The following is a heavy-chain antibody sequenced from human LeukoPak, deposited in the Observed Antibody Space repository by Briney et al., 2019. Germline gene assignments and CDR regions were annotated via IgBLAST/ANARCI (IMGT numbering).Heavy chain of an antibody. CDR1: GFTFSSYW. V-gene: IGHV3-7*03. CDR2: IKQDGSEK. J-gene: IGHJ4*02. Sequence: GGSLRLSCVTSGFTFSSYWMSWVRQAPGKELEWVALIKQDGSEKYYVDSVKGRFTMSRDNAESSLYLQMNSLRVEDTAMYYCARYGQLGDWGRGTLVTVSS. D-gene: IGHD6-6*01. CDR3: ARYGQLGD.